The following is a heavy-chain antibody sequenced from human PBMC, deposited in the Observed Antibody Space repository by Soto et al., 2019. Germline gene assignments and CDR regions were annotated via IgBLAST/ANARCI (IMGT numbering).Heavy chain of an antibody. D-gene: IGHD2-15*01. V-gene: IGHV4-31*03. J-gene: IGHJ4*02. Sequence: TSETLSLTCTVSGGSISSGGYYWSWIRQHPGKGLEWIGYIYYSGSTYYNPSLKSRVTISIDKSKSQFSLRLNSVTAADTAVYYCAREGDTPEGGNTYFDYWGQGTLVTVSS. CDR2: IYYSGST. CDR3: AREGDTPEGGNTYFDY. CDR1: GGSISSGGYY.